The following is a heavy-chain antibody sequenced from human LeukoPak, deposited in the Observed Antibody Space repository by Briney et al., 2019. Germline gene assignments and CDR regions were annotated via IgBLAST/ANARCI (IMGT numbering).Heavy chain of an antibody. D-gene: IGHD6-13*01. CDR3: AKAFYSSSWYEDYYYGMDV. Sequence: PGGSLRLPCAGLGFHFSSFAMSWVRPAPGEGLGWVSAICCSGGSTYYADSVKGRFTISRDNSKNTLYLQMNSLRAEDTAVYYCAKAFYSSSWYEDYYYGMDVWGQGTTVTVSS. CDR1: GFHFSSFA. J-gene: IGHJ6*02. V-gene: IGHV3-23*01. CDR2: ICCSGGST.